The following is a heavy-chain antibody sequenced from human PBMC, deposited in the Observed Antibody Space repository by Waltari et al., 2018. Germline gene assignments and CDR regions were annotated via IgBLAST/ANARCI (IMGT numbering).Heavy chain of an antibody. D-gene: IGHD3-22*01. J-gene: IGHJ6*02. Sequence: QVQLVQSGAEAMKPGSSVRVSCRASGGPLASASVNWVRQAPGQGLEWMGRIMPDISETKYAVKFQGRITITADQSTGTVYMEVRSLRSDDTAVYYCAGGDGGYYYHKMDVWGQGTTVTVSS. CDR1: GGPLASAS. CDR3: AGGDGGYYYHKMDV. V-gene: IGHV1-69*02. CDR2: IMPDISET.